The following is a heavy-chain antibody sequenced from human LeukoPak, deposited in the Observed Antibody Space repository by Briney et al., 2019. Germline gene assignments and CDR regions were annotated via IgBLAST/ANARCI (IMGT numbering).Heavy chain of an antibody. Sequence: GGSLRLSCVASGVNFSVHGMTWVRQAPGEGLEWVSSVGGGIDIYYADSVKGRFTASRDDSMKTVYLQMNSLRVEDTAVYYCARGDGYNDAEYLQHWGQGTLVTVS. V-gene: IGHV3-23*01. CDR1: GVNFSVHG. CDR3: ARGDGYNDAEYLQH. J-gene: IGHJ1*01. CDR2: VGGGIDI. D-gene: IGHD5-24*01.